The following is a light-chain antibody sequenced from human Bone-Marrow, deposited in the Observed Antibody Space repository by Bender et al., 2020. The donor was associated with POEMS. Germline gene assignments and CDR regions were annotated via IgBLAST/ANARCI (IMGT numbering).Light chain of an antibody. CDR1: SSNIGSNS. Sequence: QSVLTQPPSTSGTPGQRVTISCSGSSSNIGSNSVNWYQQLPGTAPKLLIYTNNERPSGVPDRFFGSKSGNTATLTVSGLHADDEADYYCSSYAGGNTVLFGGGTKLTAL. CDR2: TNN. V-gene: IGLV1-44*01. CDR3: SSYAGGNTVL. J-gene: IGLJ2*01.